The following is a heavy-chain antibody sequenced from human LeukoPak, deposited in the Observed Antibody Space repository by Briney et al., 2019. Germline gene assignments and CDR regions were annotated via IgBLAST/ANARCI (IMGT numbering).Heavy chain of an antibody. V-gene: IGHV3-74*01. CDR3: TRERDPSLYHFKY. CDR1: GNYW. Sequence: GALRLSCAASGNYWMHWVRQVPGKGLVWVSHINSDGSWTSYANSVKGRFTISRDNSKNTLYLQMNSLRAEDTAMYYCTRERDPSLYHFKYWGQGTLVTVSS. J-gene: IGHJ4*02. CDR2: INSDGSWT.